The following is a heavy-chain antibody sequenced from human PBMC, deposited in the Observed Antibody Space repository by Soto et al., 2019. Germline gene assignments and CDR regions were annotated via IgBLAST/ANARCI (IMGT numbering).Heavy chain of an antibody. Sequence: EVQLVESGGGLVQPGGSLRLACAASGFTVSSYDMHWVRHVTGKGLEWVSTLGAGGDTYFPDSVKGRFTISRDHAKNSLYLQMNNLAAGDTVVYYCARGTMVRGTLDPGISGPLDYWGQGTLVAVSS. J-gene: IGHJ4*02. CDR3: ARGTMVRGTLDPGISGPLDY. V-gene: IGHV3-13*01. CDR2: LGAGGDT. D-gene: IGHD3-10*01. CDR1: GFTVSSYD.